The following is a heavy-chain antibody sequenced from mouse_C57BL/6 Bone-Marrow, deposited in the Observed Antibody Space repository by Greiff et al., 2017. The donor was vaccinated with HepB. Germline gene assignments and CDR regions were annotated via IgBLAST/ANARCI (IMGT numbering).Heavy chain of an antibody. CDR3: ARDTNWEGFAY. D-gene: IGHD4-1*01. CDR1: GFTFSSYA. CDR2: ISDGGSYT. J-gene: IGHJ3*01. Sequence: EVQLVESGGGLVKPGGSLKLSCAASGFTFSSYAMSWVRQTPEKRLEWVATISDGGSYTYYPDNVKGRFTISRDNAKNNLDLQMSHLKSEDTAMYYCARDTNWEGFAYWGQGTLVTVSA. V-gene: IGHV5-4*01.